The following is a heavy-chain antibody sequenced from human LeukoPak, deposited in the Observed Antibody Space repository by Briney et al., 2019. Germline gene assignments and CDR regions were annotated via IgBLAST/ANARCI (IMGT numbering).Heavy chain of an antibody. J-gene: IGHJ4*02. CDR1: GYSISSDYY. Sequence: SETLSLTCTVSGYSISSDYYWGWIRQPPGKGLEWIGSIYHSGSTYYNPSLKSRVTISVDTSKNQFSLKLSSVTAADTAVYYCAREDGDYNFDYWGQGTLVTVSP. CDR3: AREDGDYNFDY. D-gene: IGHD4-17*01. CDR2: IYHSGST. V-gene: IGHV4-38-2*02.